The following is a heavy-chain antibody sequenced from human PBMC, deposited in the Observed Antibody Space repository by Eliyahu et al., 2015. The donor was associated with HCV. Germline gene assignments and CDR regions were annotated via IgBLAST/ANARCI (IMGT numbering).Heavy chain of an antibody. J-gene: IGHJ4*02. D-gene: IGHD6-19*01. Sequence: QVQLVQSGAXVKKPGASVXVSCXXSGYXFTSYYXHWVRQAPGQGLEWMGIINPSGGSTSYAQKXQGRVTMTRDTSTSTVYMELSSLRSEDTAVYYCASSWLGLEYYFDYWGQGTLVTVSS. CDR3: ASSWLGLEYYFDY. CDR2: INPSGGST. CDR1: GYXFTSYY. V-gene: IGHV1-46*01.